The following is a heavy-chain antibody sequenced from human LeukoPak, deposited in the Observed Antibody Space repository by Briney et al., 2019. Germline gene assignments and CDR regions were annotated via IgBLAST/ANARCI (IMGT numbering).Heavy chain of an antibody. CDR3: AKDRGRYCSSTSCYNWFDP. D-gene: IGHD2-2*01. Sequence: GGSLRLSCAASGFTFSSYAMHWVRQAPGKGLEYVSAISSNGGSTYYANSVKGRFTISRDNSKNTLYLQMNSLRAKDTAVYYRAKDRGRYCSSTSCYNWFDPWGQGTLVTVSS. CDR2: ISSNGGST. CDR1: GFTFSSYA. J-gene: IGHJ5*02. V-gene: IGHV3-64*01.